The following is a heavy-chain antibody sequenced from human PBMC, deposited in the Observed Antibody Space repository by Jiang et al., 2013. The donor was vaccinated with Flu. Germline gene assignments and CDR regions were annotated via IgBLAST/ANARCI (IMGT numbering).Heavy chain of an antibody. CDR3: ATGTYTSSPPDY. D-gene: IGHD6-6*01. CDR1: GYTFTTYY. Sequence: SGAEVKKPGVSVKVSCKASGYTFTTYYMHWVRQAPGQGLEWMGVINPSGGGTTYAQNFQGRVTMTRDMFTSTVYMELSSLMSEDTAVYYCATGTYTSSPPDYWGQGTLVTVSS. CDR2: INPSGGGT. J-gene: IGHJ4*02. V-gene: IGHV1-46*03.